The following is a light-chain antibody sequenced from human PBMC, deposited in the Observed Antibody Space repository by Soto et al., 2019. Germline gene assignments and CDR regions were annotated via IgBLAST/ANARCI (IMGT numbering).Light chain of an antibody. CDR1: KLGDKY. Sequence: SYELTQPRSVSVSPGQTASITCSGDKLGDKYASWYQQKPGQSPVLVIFQDRKRPSGIPERFSGSHSGNTATLTISGTQAMDEADYYCQSWDSSTVIFGGGTKLTVL. V-gene: IGLV3-1*01. CDR3: QSWDSSTVI. CDR2: QDR. J-gene: IGLJ2*01.